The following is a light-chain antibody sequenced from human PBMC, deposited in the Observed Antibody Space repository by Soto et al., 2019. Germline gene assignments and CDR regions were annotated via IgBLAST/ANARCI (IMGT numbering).Light chain of an antibody. J-gene: IGLJ1*01. CDR2: YDS. CDR3: QVWDSSSDHYV. Sequence: SYELTQPPSVSVAPGKTARITCGGNNIGSKSVHWYQQKPGQAPVLVIYYDSDRPSGIPERFSGSNSGNTATLTISRVEDGDEADYYCQVWDSSSDHYVFGTGTKLTLL. V-gene: IGLV3-21*04. CDR1: NIGSKS.